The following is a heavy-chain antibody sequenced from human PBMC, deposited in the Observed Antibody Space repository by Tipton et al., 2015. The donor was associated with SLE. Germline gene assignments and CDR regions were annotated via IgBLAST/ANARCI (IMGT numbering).Heavy chain of an antibody. CDR3: ARDSICGGECFLN. CDR2: IHYSGHT. CDR1: GGSINNYY. V-gene: IGHV4-59*01. Sequence: TLSLTCSVSGGSINNYYWIWIRQPPGKGLEYIGYIHYSGHTNYNPSLKSRVTISIDTSKKQFSLNFNSVNAADTAVYYCARDSICGGECFLNWGQGSQVTVSP. D-gene: IGHD2-21*01. J-gene: IGHJ4*02.